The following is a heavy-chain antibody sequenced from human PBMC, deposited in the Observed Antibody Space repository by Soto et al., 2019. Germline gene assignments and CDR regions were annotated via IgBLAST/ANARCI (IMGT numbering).Heavy chain of an antibody. J-gene: IGHJ6*02. CDR2: INHSGST. CDR3: ARGVGTVRNV. CDR1: GGSFSGYY. D-gene: IGHD3-10*01. V-gene: IGHV4-34*01. Sequence: QVQLQQWGAGLLKPSETLSLTCAVYGGSFSGYYWSWIRQPPGKGLEWIGEINHSGSTNYNPSLKSRVTISVDTSKNQFSLKLSSVTAADTAVYYCARGVGTVRNVWGQGTTVTVSS.